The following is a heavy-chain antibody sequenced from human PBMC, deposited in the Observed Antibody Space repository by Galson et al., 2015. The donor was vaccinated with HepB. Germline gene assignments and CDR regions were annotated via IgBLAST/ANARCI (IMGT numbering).Heavy chain of an antibody. CDR1: GFTFSRYA. Sequence: SLRLSCAASGFTFSRYAMHWVHQAPGKGLEWVAVISYDGSNKYYADSVKGRSTISRDNSKNTLYLQLSSLRADDTAVYYCARGDTVLVTGDFFYYGMDVWGQGTTVTVSS. CDR2: ISYDGSNK. CDR3: ARGDTVLVTGDFFYYGMDV. D-gene: IGHD5-18*01. J-gene: IGHJ6*02. V-gene: IGHV3-30-3*01.